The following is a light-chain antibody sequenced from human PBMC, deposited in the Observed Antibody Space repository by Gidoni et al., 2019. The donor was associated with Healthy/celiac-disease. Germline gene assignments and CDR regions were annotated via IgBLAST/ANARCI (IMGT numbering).Light chain of an antibody. CDR3: QQSYSTPPIT. CDR2: AAS. Sequence: GDRVTITCRASQSISSYLNWYQQKPGKAPKLLIYAASSLQSGVPSRFSGSGSGTDFTLTISSLQPEDVATYYCQQSYSTPPITFGQGTRLEIK. V-gene: IGKV1-39*01. CDR1: QSISSY. J-gene: IGKJ5*01.